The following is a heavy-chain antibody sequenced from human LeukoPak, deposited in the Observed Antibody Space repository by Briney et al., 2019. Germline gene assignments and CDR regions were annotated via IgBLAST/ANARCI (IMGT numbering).Heavy chain of an antibody. J-gene: IGHJ3*02. Sequence: GGSLRLSCEASGFTLSSYEMNWFRQAPGKGLEWVSYVSKSGGTMKNADSVKGRFTVSRDNDKNSLYLQMNSLTAEDTAVYYCATAVIRGRGTMVTVSS. V-gene: IGHV3-48*03. CDR1: GFTLSSYE. CDR3: ATAVI. CDR2: VSKSGGTM.